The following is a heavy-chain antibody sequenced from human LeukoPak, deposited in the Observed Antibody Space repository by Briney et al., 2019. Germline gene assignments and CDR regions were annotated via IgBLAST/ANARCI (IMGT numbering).Heavy chain of an antibody. CDR1: GGSISSYY. Sequence: PSETLSLTCTVSGGSISSYYWSWIRQPPGKGLEWTGYIYYSGSTNYNPSLKSRVTISVDTSKNQFSLKLSSVTAADTAVYYCAIAQTSSSWSPPDAQIGVWFDPWGQGTLVTVSS. CDR2: IYYSGST. V-gene: IGHV4-59*08. CDR3: AIAQTSSSWSPPDAQIGVWFDP. J-gene: IGHJ5*02. D-gene: IGHD6-13*01.